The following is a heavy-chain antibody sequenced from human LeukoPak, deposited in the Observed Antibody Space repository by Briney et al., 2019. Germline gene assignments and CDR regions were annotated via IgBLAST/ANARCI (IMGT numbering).Heavy chain of an antibody. Sequence: GGSLRLSCAASGFTFSSHGMNWVRQAPGKGLEWVSYMSNSGRTMYYADSVKGRFTISRDNAKNALYLQMNSLRAEDTAVYYCARGSLLWFGDRGQGTRVTVSS. J-gene: IGHJ4*02. CDR2: MSNSGRTM. V-gene: IGHV3-48*03. CDR3: ARGSLLWFGD. CDR1: GFTFSSHG. D-gene: IGHD3-10*01.